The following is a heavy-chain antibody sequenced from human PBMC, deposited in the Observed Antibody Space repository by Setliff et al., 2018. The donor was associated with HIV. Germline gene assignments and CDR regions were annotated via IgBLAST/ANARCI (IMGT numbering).Heavy chain of an antibody. CDR2: ISATGTTV. V-gene: IGHV3-48*01. CDR1: GFVFTDHS. D-gene: IGHD1-26*01. CDR3: VRDQLRWPERWDFDF. J-gene: IGHJ4*02. Sequence: GGSLRLSCAGSGFVFTDHSFHWVRQVPGEGLEWLSYISATGTTVSYADSVRGRFIISRDSVRNEVYLQMKSLRVEDTALYYCVRDQLRWPERWDFDFWGQGTLVTVSS.